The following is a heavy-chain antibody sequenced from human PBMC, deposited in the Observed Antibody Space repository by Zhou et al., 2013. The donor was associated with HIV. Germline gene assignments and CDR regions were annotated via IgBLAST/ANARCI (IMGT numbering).Heavy chain of an antibody. CDR3: ARWRMDCSSTSCYWGRFDI. CDR1: GGSISSHY. J-gene: IGHJ3*02. CDR2: THYSGST. Sequence: QVQLQESGPGLVKPSETLSLTCTVSGGSISSHYWSWIRQPPGKGLEWIGYTHYSGSTNYNPSLKSRVTISVDTSKNQFSLKLSSVTAADTAVYYCARWRMDCSSTSCYWGRFDIWGQGTSGHRLF. V-gene: IGHV4-59*11. D-gene: IGHD2-2*01.